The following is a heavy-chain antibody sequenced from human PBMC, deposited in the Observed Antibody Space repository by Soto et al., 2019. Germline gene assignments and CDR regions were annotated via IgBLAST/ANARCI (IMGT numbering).Heavy chain of an antibody. CDR2: ISSNGGST. V-gene: IGHV3-64*01. Sequence: GGSLRLSCAASGFTFSSYAMHWVRQAPGKGLEYVSAISSNGGSTYYANSVKGRFTISRDNSKNTLYLQMGSLRAEDMAVYYCARVGIDIWGQGTMVTVSS. J-gene: IGHJ3*02. CDR3: ARVGIDI. CDR1: GFTFSSYA.